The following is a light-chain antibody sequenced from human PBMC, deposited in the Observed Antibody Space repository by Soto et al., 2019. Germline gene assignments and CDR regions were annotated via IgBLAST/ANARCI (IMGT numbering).Light chain of an antibody. Sequence: QSALTQSASVSGSPGQSITISCTGTSSDVGNYNYVSWYQQHPGEVPKLIIFSVNNRPSGVSNRFSGSKSGNTASLTISGLQAEDEADYYCSSFTSSTTYVFGTGTKVTVL. V-gene: IGLV2-14*01. CDR1: SSDVGNYNY. CDR2: SVN. CDR3: SSFTSSTTYV. J-gene: IGLJ1*01.